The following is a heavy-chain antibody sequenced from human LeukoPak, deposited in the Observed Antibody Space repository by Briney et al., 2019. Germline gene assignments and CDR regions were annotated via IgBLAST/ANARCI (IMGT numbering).Heavy chain of an antibody. Sequence: ASVKVSCKASGYTFTSYYMHWVRQAPGQGLEWMGIINPSGGSTSCAQKFQGRVTMTRDTSTSTVYMELSSLRSEDTAVYYCARGSPLRFLEWFPIDYWGQGTLVTVSS. V-gene: IGHV1-46*01. CDR2: INPSGGST. D-gene: IGHD3-3*01. J-gene: IGHJ4*02. CDR3: ARGSPLRFLEWFPIDY. CDR1: GYTFTSYY.